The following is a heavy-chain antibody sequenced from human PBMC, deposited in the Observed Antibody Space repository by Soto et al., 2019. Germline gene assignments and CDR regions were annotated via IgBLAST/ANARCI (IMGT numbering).Heavy chain of an antibody. D-gene: IGHD3-22*01. Sequence: PXESLIISSKGSGYSFTSYWIGWVRQMPGKGLDWMGIIYPGDSDTRYSPSFQGQVTISADKSISTAYLQWSSLKASDTAMYYCARHLGGYYYDSSGYAHYYYYGMDVWGQGTTVTVSS. CDR1: GYSFTSYW. CDR3: ARHLGGYYYDSSGYAHYYYYGMDV. J-gene: IGHJ6*02. V-gene: IGHV5-51*01. CDR2: IYPGDSDT.